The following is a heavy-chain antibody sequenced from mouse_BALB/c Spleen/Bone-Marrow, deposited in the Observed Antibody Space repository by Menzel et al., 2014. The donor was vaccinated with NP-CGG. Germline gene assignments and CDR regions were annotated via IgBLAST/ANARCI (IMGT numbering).Heavy chain of an antibody. CDR1: GFTFSNYG. Sequence: EVKLVESGGGLVQPGESLKLSCAASGFTFSNYGMSWVRQTPDKRLELVATINSNGGSTYYPDSVKGRFTISRDTAKNTLYLQMSSLKSEETAMYYCVRGNYGNYVDYFDFWGQGTTLTVSS. CDR3: VRGNYGNYVDYFDF. J-gene: IGHJ2*01. CDR2: INSNGGST. V-gene: IGHV5-6-3*01. D-gene: IGHD2-1*01.